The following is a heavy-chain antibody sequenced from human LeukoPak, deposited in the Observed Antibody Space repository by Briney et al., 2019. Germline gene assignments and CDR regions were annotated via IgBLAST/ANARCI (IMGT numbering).Heavy chain of an antibody. CDR1: GFTFSSYA. V-gene: IGHV3-23*01. Sequence: GGSLRLSCAASGFTFSSYAMSWVRQAPGKGLEWVSAISGSGGSTCYADSVKGRFTISRDNSKNTLYLQMNSLRAEDTAVYYCAKSRLQDIVVVVADSWGQGTLVTVSS. CDR2: ISGSGGST. J-gene: IGHJ4*02. D-gene: IGHD2-15*01. CDR3: AKSRLQDIVVVVADS.